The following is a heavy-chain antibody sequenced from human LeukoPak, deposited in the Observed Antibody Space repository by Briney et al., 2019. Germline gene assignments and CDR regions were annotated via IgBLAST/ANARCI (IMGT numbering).Heavy chain of an antibody. Sequence: SETLSLTCIVSGGSISTSIYYWAWIRQPPGKGLEWIGSIYYSGSSYYNPSLKSRVTISIDTSENQISLKVNSVTAADTAVYLCAREGDSAKFDLWGQGTLVTVSS. J-gene: IGHJ5*02. CDR3: AREGDSAKFDL. CDR1: GGSISTSIYY. D-gene: IGHD1-26*01. V-gene: IGHV4-39*07. CDR2: IYYSGSS.